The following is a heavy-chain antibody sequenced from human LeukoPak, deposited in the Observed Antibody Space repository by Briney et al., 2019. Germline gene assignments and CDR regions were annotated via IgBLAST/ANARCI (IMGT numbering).Heavy chain of an antibody. J-gene: IGHJ4*02. CDR1: GGSISTYY. D-gene: IGHD6-19*01. Sequence: PSETLSLTCTVSGGSISTYYWSWIRQPPGKGLEWIGYIYYRGSTIYNPSLKSRVTISVDTSKNQFSLKLSSVTAADTAVYYCAREDSSGWVLDYWGQGTLVTVSS. CDR3: AREDSSGWVLDY. CDR2: IYYRGST. V-gene: IGHV4-59*01.